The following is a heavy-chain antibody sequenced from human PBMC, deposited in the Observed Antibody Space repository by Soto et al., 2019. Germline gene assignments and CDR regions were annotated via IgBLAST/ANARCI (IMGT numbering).Heavy chain of an antibody. D-gene: IGHD6-13*01. CDR1: GFSLSTSGVG. V-gene: IGHV2-5*02. J-gene: IGHJ3*02. CDR3: AHRLGQSGSNWDSGAFDI. CDR2: ISWDDDK. Sequence: QITLNESGPPLVKPTQILTLTCTFSGFSLSTSGVGVGWIRQPPGKALEWLGFISWDDDKGYSPSLKSRLTITKDTSTSLVVIMMTNMDPMDTATYYGAHRLGQSGSNWDSGAFDIWGQGKMVTVSS.